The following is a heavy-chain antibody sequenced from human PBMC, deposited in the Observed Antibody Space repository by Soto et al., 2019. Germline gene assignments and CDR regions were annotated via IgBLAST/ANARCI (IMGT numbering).Heavy chain of an antibody. CDR3: ARGPGEVAATRSPPLDY. CDR2: NNHSGIT. D-gene: IGHD2-15*01. J-gene: IGHJ4*02. Sequence: QVQLQQWGAGLLKPSETLSLTCAVYGGSFSGYYWSWIRQPPGKGLEWIGENNHSGITNYNPSLKTRVSISVDTSKHQFSLKLSSVTAADTAVYYCARGPGEVAATRSPPLDYWGQGTLVTVSS. CDR1: GGSFSGYY. V-gene: IGHV4-34*01.